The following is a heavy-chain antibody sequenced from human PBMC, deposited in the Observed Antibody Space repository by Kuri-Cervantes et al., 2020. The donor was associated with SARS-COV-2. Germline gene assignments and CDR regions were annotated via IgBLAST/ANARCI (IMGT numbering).Heavy chain of an antibody. V-gene: IGHV4-34*01. CDR3: ARGPYYGSGKFDP. CDR2: INHSGST. D-gene: IGHD3-10*01. J-gene: IGHJ5*02. CDR1: GFTFRDYA. Sequence: ESLKISCTASGFTFRDYAMSWVRQAPGKGLEWIGEINHSGSTNYNPSLKSRVTISVDTSKNQFPLKLSSVTAADTAVYYCARGPYYGSGKFDPWGQGTLVTVSS.